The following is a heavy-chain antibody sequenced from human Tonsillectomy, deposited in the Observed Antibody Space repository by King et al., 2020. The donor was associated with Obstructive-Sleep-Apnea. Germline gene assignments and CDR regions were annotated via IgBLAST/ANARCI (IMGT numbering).Heavy chain of an antibody. V-gene: IGHV1-46*01. CDR3: ARGGLTGFFPADY. J-gene: IGHJ4*02. Sequence: QLVQSGAEVKKPGASVKVSCKASGYTFTRYYMHWVRQAPGQGLEWMGIINPTTGTTTHAQKFQGRVTMTRDTSTSTVYMELNSLRPEDTAMYYCARGGLTGFFPADYWGQGTLVTVSS. CDR2: INPTTGTT. CDR1: GYTFTRYY. D-gene: IGHD3-9*01.